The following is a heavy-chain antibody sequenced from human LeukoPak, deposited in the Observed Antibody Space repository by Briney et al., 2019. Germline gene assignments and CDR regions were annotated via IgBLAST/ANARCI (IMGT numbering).Heavy chain of an antibody. Sequence: SETLSLTCAVYGESFGDYYWSWVRQPPGKGLEWIGQINHSGTTYYNPSLESRVIISIDTSKNQFSLRLSSVTAADTAVYYCAKNYYDSGGVMVDDAFDIWGQGTIVSVSS. D-gene: IGHD3-22*01. CDR1: GESFGDYY. CDR3: AKNYYDSGGVMVDDAFDI. V-gene: IGHV4-34*01. CDR2: INHSGTT. J-gene: IGHJ3*02.